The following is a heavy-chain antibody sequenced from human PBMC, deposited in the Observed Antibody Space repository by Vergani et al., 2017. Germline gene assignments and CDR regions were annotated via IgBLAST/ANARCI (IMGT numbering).Heavy chain of an antibody. Sequence: EVQLVESGGGLVQPGRSLRLSCAASGFTFGDYAMHWVRQAPGKGLEWVSGISWNSGSIGYADSVKGRFTISRDNAKNSLYLQMNSLRAEDTALYYCAKVNHYGSSTSCYFDYWGQGTLVTVSS. CDR3: AKVNHYGSSTSCYFDY. V-gene: IGHV3-9*01. D-gene: IGHD2-2*01. CDR1: GFTFGDYA. CDR2: ISWNSGSI. J-gene: IGHJ4*02.